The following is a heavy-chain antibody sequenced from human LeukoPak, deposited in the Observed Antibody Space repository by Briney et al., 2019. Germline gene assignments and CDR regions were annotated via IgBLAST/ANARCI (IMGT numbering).Heavy chain of an antibody. J-gene: IGHJ4*02. CDR1: GYSISSGYY. V-gene: IGHV4-38-2*02. Sequence: PSETLSLTCTVSGYSISSGYYWGWIRQPPGKGLEWIGSIYHSGSTYYNPSLKSRVTISVDTSKNHFSLKLSSVTAADTAVYYCARAYYGDYSVFDYWGQGTLVTVSS. CDR2: IYHSGST. CDR3: ARAYYGDYSVFDY. D-gene: IGHD4-17*01.